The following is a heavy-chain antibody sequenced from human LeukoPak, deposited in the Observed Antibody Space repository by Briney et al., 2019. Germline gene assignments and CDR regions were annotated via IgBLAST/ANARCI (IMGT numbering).Heavy chain of an antibody. D-gene: IGHD3-22*01. V-gene: IGHV3-21*01. Sequence: PGGSLRLSCAASGFTFSSYEMNWVRQAPGKGLEWVSSISSSSSYIYYADSVKGRFTISRDNAKNSLYLQMNSLRAEDTAVYYCARFGSGYYQFDYWGQGTLVTVSS. J-gene: IGHJ4*02. CDR1: GFTFSSYE. CDR3: ARFGSGYYQFDY. CDR2: ISSSSSYI.